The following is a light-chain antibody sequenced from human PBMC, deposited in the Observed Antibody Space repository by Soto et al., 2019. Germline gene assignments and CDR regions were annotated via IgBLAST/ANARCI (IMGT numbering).Light chain of an antibody. CDR3: AAWDDSLNVVV. Sequence: QAVLTQPPSVSEAPRQRVTISCSGSSSNIGNNAVNSYQQLPGKAPKLLIYYDDLLPSGVSDRFSGSKSGASASLAISGLQSEDEADYYCAAWDDSLNVVVFGGGTKLTVL. V-gene: IGLV1-36*01. CDR2: YDD. J-gene: IGLJ2*01. CDR1: SSNIGNNA.